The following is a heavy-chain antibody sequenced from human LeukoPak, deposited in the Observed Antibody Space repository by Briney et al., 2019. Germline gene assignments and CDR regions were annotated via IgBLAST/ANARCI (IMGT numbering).Heavy chain of an antibody. J-gene: IGHJ6*02. CDR1: GDSVTTYY. Sequence: SETLSLTCTVSGDSVTTYYWSWIRQPPGKGLEWLGYVYYSGSATYNPSLKSRVTISVDTSKNQFSLKLSSVTAADTAVYYCARARGYSSSWYRDYYYYGMDVWGQGTTVTVSS. D-gene: IGHD6-13*01. V-gene: IGHV4-59*02. CDR2: VYYSGSA. CDR3: ARARGYSSSWYRDYYYYGMDV.